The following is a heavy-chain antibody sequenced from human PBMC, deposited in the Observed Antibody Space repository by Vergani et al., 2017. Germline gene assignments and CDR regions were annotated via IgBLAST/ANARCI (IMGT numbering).Heavy chain of an antibody. V-gene: IGHV3-13*01. J-gene: IGHJ4*02. CDR1: GFTFSSYD. CDR3: ARAVSTTVGDPPGY. CDR2: IGTAGDT. Sequence: EVQLVESGGGLVQPGGSLRLSCAASGFTFSSYDMHWVRQATGKGLEWVSAIGTAGDTYYPGSVKGRLTISRENAKNSLYLQMNSRRAVDTAIYYCARAVSTTVGDPPGYWGQGTLVTVSS. D-gene: IGHD4-23*01.